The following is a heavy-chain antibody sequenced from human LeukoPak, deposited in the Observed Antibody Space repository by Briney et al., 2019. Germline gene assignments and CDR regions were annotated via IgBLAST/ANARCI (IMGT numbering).Heavy chain of an antibody. J-gene: IGHJ3*02. CDR2: ISSSTKYI. V-gene: IGHV3-21*01. CDR3: ARDGGWDYDTSGYYLHAFDI. CDR1: GFTFNSYS. Sequence: GGSLRLSCAAAGFTFNSYSMNWVRQAPGEGREWVSSISSSTKYIYYADSLKGRFTISRDNAKTSMYLQINSLREEDTAVYYCARDGGWDYDTSGYYLHAFDIWGQGTMVTVSS. D-gene: IGHD3-22*01.